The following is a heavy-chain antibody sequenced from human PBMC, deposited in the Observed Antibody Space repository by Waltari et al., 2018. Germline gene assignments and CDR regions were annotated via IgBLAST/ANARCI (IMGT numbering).Heavy chain of an antibody. CDR1: GFTFDDYA. J-gene: IGHJ3*02. CDR3: AEDFVATPRNAFDI. V-gene: IGHV3-9*01. CDR2: ISWNSGSI. D-gene: IGHD5-12*01. Sequence: EVQLVESGGGLVQPGRSLRLSCAASGFTFDDYAMHWVRQAPGKGLEWVSGISWNSGSIGYADSVKGRFTISRDNAKNSLYLQMNSLRAEDTALYYCAEDFVATPRNAFDIWGQGTMVTVSS.